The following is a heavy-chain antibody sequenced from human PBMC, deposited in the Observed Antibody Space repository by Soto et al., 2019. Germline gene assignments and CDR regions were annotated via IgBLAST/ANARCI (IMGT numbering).Heavy chain of an antibody. CDR2: ISYDGSNK. J-gene: IGHJ5*02. CDR3: AKSYYYDSSGYYNWFDP. D-gene: IGHD3-22*01. V-gene: IGHV3-30*18. Sequence: VGSLRLSCAASGFTFRSYGMHWVRQATGKGLEWVAVISYDGSNKYYADSVKGRFTISRDNSKNTLYLQMNSLRAEDTAVYYCAKSYYYDSSGYYNWFDPWGQGTLVTVSS. CDR1: GFTFRSYG.